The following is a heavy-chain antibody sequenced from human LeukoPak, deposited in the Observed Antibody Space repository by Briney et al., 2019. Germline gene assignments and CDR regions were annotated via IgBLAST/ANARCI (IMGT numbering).Heavy chain of an antibody. V-gene: IGHV4-38-2*01. CDR2: IYHSGST. CDR3: ACSGTTFRGGSREFDY. CDR1: GYSISSGYY. D-gene: IGHD2/OR15-2a*01. Sequence: PSETLSLTCAVSGYSISSGYYWGWIRQPPGKGLEWIGSIYHSGSTYYNPSLKSRVTISVDTSKNQFSLKLSSVTAADPAVYYCACSGTTFRGGSREFDYWGQGTLVTASS. J-gene: IGHJ4*02.